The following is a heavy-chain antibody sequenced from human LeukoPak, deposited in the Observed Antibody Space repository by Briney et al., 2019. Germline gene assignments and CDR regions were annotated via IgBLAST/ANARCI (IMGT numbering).Heavy chain of an antibody. D-gene: IGHD2-15*01. V-gene: IGHV4-59*08. CDR2: IYYSGST. CDR3: ARSCGGGSCNHFYYGMDV. J-gene: IGHJ6*02. CDR1: NGSISSYY. Sequence: SETLSLTCAVSNGSISSYYWSWIRQPPGKGLEWIGFIYYSGSTNYNPSLKSRVTISVDTSKNQYSLKLASVTAADTAMYYCARSCGGGSCNHFYYGMDVWGQGTTVTVSS.